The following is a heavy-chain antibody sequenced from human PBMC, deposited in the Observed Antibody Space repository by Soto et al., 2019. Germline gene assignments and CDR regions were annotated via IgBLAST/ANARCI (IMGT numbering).Heavy chain of an antibody. CDR1: GFTFSSYN. CDR3: ARGCSGSCWFNY. CDR2: ISSSSSPI. V-gene: IGHV3-48*01. Sequence: GGSLRLSCAASGFTFSSYNMNWVRQAPGKGLEWVSFISSSSSPIYYAASVKGRFTISRDNARNSLYLQMNSLRAEDTAVYYCARGCSGSCWFNYWGQGTLVTVSS. D-gene: IGHD2-15*01. J-gene: IGHJ4*02.